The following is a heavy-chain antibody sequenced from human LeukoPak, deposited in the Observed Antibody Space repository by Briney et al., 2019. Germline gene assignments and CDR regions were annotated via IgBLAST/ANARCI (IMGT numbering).Heavy chain of an antibody. CDR3: ALGTINKDYYFGMDV. CDR1: GFTFCDYY. Sequence: GGSLRLSCAASGFTFCDYYMTWLRQAPGKGLEWLSYISNSGSTVFYADSVKGRFTVSRDNAKRSLYLQIESLRDDDTAVYHCALGTINKDYYFGMDVWGQGTTVTVSS. J-gene: IGHJ6*02. CDR2: ISNSGSTV. V-gene: IGHV3-11*01. D-gene: IGHD2-8*01.